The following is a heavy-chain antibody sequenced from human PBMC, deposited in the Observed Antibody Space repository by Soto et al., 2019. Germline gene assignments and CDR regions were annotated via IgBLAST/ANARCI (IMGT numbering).Heavy chain of an antibody. J-gene: IGHJ4*02. CDR1: GVSFSSVGEG. CDR3: VHSRYSSYFDS. D-gene: IGHD2-15*01. CDR2: IYWDDDK. Sequence: QITLKESGPTLVKPKETLTLTFIYSGVSFSSVGEGVGWVRQPPGKALEWLALIYWDDDKKYGPSLEDRITVTRDTSKNQVVFTRINMDPVDTATYYWVHSRYSSYFDSWGQGTRVTVSS. V-gene: IGHV2-5*05.